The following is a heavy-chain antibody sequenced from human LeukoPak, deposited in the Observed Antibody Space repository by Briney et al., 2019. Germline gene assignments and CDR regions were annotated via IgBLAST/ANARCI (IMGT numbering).Heavy chain of an antibody. CDR3: ARGREDVVVTEIDAFDI. D-gene: IGHD2-21*02. Sequence: ASVKVSCKVSGYTLTELSMHWVRQAPGKGLEWMGGFDPEDGETIYAQKFQGRVTMTEDTSTDTAYMELRSLRSDDTAVYYCARGREDVVVTEIDAFDIWGQGTMVTVSS. CDR1: GYTLTELS. CDR2: FDPEDGET. J-gene: IGHJ3*02. V-gene: IGHV1-24*01.